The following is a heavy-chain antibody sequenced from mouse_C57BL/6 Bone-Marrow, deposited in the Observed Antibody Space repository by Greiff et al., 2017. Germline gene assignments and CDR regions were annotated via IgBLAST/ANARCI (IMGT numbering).Heavy chain of an antibody. Sequence: VQLHQSGPELVKPGASVKISCKASGYTFTDYYMNWVKQSHGKSLEWIGDINPNNGGTSYNQKFKGKATLTVDKSSSTAYMELRSLTSEDSAVYYCARGGDYGSRGQGTLVTVSA. CDR1: GYTFTDYY. D-gene: IGHD1-1*01. CDR2: INPNNGGT. J-gene: IGHJ3*01. CDR3: ARGGDYGS. V-gene: IGHV1-26*01.